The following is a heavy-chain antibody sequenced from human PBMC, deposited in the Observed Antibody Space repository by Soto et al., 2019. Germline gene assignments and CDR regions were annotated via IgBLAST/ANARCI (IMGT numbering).Heavy chain of an antibody. CDR3: ASTSSPPGY. D-gene: IGHD6-19*01. J-gene: IGHJ4*02. CDR1: GFTFSSYA. V-gene: IGHV3-30-3*01. CDR2: ISYDGSNK. Sequence: QVQLVESGGGVVQPGRSLRLSCAASGFTFSSYAMHWVRQAPGKGLEWVAVISYDGSNKYYADSVKGRFTISRDNSKNTLYLQMSSLRAEDTAVYYCASTSSPPGYWGQGTLVTVSS.